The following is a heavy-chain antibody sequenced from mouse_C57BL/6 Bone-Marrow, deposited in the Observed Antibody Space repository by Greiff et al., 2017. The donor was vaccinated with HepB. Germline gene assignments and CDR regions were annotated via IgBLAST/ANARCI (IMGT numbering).Heavy chain of an antibody. CDR3: ALYYDYGGYWYFDV. V-gene: IGHV1-81*01. CDR1: GYTFTSYG. J-gene: IGHJ1*03. Sequence: VQLQQSGAELARPGASVKLSCKASGYTFTSYGISWVKQRTGQGLEWIGEIYPRSGNTYYNEKFKGKATLTEDKSSSTAYMELRSLTSEDSAVYFCALYYDYGGYWYFDVWGTGTTVTVSS. D-gene: IGHD2-4*01. CDR2: IYPRSGNT.